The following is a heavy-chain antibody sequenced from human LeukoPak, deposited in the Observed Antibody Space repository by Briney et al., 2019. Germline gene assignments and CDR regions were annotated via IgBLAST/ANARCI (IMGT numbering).Heavy chain of an antibody. CDR3: ARVRPNYYMDV. CDR1: GFTFSSYW. CDR2: IKQDGSEK. D-gene: IGHD3-10*01. Sequence: GGSLRLSCAASGFTFSSYWMSWVRQAPGKGLEWVANIKQDGSEKYYVDSVKGRFTISRDNAKNSLYLQMDSLRAEDTAVYYCARVRPNYYMDVWGKGTTVTISS. V-gene: IGHV3-7*01. J-gene: IGHJ6*03.